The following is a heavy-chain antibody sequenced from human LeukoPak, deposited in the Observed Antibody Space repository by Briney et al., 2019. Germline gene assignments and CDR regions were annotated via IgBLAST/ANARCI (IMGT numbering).Heavy chain of an antibody. V-gene: IGHV1-69*04. J-gene: IGHJ5*02. CDR2: IIPILGIA. CDR3: ARDGLAPAKNWFDP. Sequence: ASVKVSCKASGGTFSSYAISWVRQAPGQGLEWMGRIIPILGIANYAQKFQGRVTITADKSTSTAYMELSSLRSEDTAVYYCARDGLAPAKNWFDPWGQGTLVTVSS. CDR1: GGTFSSYA.